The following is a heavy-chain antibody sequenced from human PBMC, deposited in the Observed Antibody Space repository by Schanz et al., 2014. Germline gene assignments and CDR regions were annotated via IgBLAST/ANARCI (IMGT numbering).Heavy chain of an antibody. CDR3: AKVGPYSGSLGAFDI. CDR2: ITDSGGST. CDR1: GFAFNKYS. D-gene: IGHD1-26*01. V-gene: IGHV3-23*04. Sequence: EAQLVESGGGLVKPGESLRLSCAASGFAFNKYSMNWVRQVPGKGLEWVSAITDSGGSTYYADSVKGRFTISRDNSKNTLYLQMNSLRAEDSAVYYCAKVGPYSGSLGAFDIWGQGTMVTVSS. J-gene: IGHJ3*02.